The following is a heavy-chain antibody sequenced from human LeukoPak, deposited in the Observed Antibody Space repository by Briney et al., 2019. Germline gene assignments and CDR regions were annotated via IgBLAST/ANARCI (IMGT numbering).Heavy chain of an antibody. CDR2: ISGSGGST. CDR3: AVRGWIQLWLPSY. V-gene: IGHV3-23*01. Sequence: GGSLRLSCAASGFTFSTYAMSWVRQAPGKGLEWVSAISGSGGSTYYADSVKGRFTISRDNSKNTLYLQMNSLRAEDTAVYYCAVRGWIQLWLPSYWGQGTLVTVSS. J-gene: IGHJ4*02. CDR1: GFTFSTYA. D-gene: IGHD5-18*01.